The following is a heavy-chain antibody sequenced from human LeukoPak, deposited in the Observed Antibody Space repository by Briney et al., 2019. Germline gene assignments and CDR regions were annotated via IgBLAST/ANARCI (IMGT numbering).Heavy chain of an antibody. J-gene: IGHJ4*02. CDR2: INDNGTAT. CDR1: GFVFSDYS. CDR3: AKHRVALMGIDY. Sequence: GGSLRLSCEASGFVFSDYSMSWVRQAPGKGLEFISYINDNGTATYYADSVKGRFTISRDNTKNLLFLQLNSLRADDTAVYYCAKHRVALMGIDYWGQGTLVTVSS. D-gene: IGHD3-3*02. V-gene: IGHV3-11*01.